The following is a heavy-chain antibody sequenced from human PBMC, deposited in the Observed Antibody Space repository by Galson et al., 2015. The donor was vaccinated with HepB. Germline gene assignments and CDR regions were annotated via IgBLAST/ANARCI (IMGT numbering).Heavy chain of an antibody. D-gene: IGHD4-11*01. J-gene: IGHJ5*02. CDR1: GGTFSSYA. CDR2: IIPIFGTA. CDR3: ARLLDYSNWFDP. V-gene: IGHV1-69*13. Sequence: SVKVSCKASGGTFSSYAISWVRQAPGQGLEWMGGIIPIFGTANYAQKFQGRVTITADESTSTAYMELSSLRSEDTAVCYCARLLDYSNWFDPWGQGTLVTVSS.